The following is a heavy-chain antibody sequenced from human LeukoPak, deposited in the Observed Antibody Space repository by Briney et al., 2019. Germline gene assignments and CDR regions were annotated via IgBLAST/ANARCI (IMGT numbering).Heavy chain of an antibody. Sequence: GGSLRLSCAVSGFAFNNAWMNWVRQAPGKGLEWVGRIKSKTDGETTDYAAPVKGRSIISRDDSKNTLYLQMNSLKTEDTAVYYCTTGGYSNGIDYWGQGTLVTVSS. V-gene: IGHV3-15*01. CDR2: IKSKTDGETT. J-gene: IGHJ4*02. CDR1: GFAFNNAW. D-gene: IGHD5-18*01. CDR3: TTGGYSNGIDY.